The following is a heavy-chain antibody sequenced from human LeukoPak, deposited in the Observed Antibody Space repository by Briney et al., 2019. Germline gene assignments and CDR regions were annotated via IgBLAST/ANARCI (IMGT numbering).Heavy chain of an antibody. V-gene: IGHV1-3*01. D-gene: IGHD1-26*01. J-gene: IGHJ4*02. CDR2: INAGNGNT. CDR3: ARDGEYSGSYYDY. CDR1: GYTFTSYA. Sequence: ASVTVSCKASGYTFTSYAMHWVRQAPGQRLEWMGWINAGNGNTKYSQKFQGRVTITRDTSASTAYMELSSLRSEDTAVYYCARDGEYSGSYYDYWGQGTLVTVSS.